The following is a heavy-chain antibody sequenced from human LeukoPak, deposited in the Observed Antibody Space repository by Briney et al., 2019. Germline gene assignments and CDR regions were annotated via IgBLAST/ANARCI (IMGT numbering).Heavy chain of an antibody. D-gene: IGHD3-10*01. J-gene: IGHJ4*02. CDR3: ARDVAGSGSH. CDR2: INVYVRAT. Sequence: GRSLCLSSAPSGFTPSGYRTHWGPQIPGEGLGRVLRINVYVRATDYAGSVEGRFKISRDNAKNTLYLQMNSLRVEDTAVYYCARDVAGSGSHWGQGTLVTVSS. V-gene: IGHV3-74*01. CDR1: GFTPSGYR.